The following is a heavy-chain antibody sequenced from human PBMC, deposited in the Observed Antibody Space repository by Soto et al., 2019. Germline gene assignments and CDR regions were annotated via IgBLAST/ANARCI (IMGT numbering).Heavy chain of an antibody. Sequence: QVQLVESGGGVVHPGRSLRLSCVASGIDLEKYGIRWVPQAGREGLEGVTVIAAGGTIESYIDSGRGRFTISRDNSRSTVFLQMNCLRGEDPAMYYCVKEGGGVRYNYNISGDSRGQVAHGTVSS. J-gene: IGHJ4*02. CDR3: VKEGGGVRYNYNISGDS. V-gene: IGHV3-30*18. D-gene: IGHD2-21*02. CDR2: IAAGGTIE. CDR1: GIDLEKYG.